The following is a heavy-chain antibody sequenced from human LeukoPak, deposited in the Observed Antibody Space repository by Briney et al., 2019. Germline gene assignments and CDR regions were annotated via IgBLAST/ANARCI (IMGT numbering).Heavy chain of an antibody. V-gene: IGHV4-39*07. CDR1: TGSFSNSSYY. CDR2: IYYSGDT. Sequence: PSETLSLTCTVSTGSFSNSSYYWGWFRQPPGKGLEWLGSIYYSGDTYSTPSLKRRVIISLDTYNTQFSLRLSLVTAADTAFYYCAREVNYSDYGDNAFDIWGQGTMVTVSS. J-gene: IGHJ3*02. D-gene: IGHD4-11*01. CDR3: AREVNYSDYGDNAFDI.